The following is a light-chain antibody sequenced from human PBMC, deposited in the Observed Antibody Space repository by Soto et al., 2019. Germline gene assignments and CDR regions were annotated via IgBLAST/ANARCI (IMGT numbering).Light chain of an antibody. CDR3: HQYQCLRWT. CDR2: WAL. CDR1: QSLLYSSNNKHY. J-gene: IGKJ1*01. Sequence: DIVMTQSPDSLTVSLGERATINCKSSQSLLYSSNNKHYISWYQQKPGQPPKVLFTWALTREPGVPERFSGSGAGTDVTLSISDLHAEDVATYFWHQYQCLRWTFGQGTKV. V-gene: IGKV4-1*01.